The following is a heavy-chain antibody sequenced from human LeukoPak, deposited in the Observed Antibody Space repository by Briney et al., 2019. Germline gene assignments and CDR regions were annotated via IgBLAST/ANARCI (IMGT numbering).Heavy chain of an antibody. Sequence: GGSLRLSCAASGFTFDDYAMHWVRQAPGKGLEWVSGISWNSGSIGYADSVKGRFTISRDNAKNSLYLHMNSLRAEDTALYYCAKDMATVVTRYAFDIWGQGTMVTVSS. V-gene: IGHV3-9*01. D-gene: IGHD4-23*01. CDR3: AKDMATVVTRYAFDI. CDR2: ISWNSGSI. J-gene: IGHJ3*02. CDR1: GFTFDDYA.